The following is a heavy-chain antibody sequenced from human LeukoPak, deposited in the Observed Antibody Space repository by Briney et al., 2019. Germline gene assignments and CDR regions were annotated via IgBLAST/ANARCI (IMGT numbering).Heavy chain of an antibody. Sequence: SETLSLTCSVSGGSINSDNYYWTWIRQPAGKGLEWIGRFHTGGSANYNPSLKSRVTISVDTSKNQFSLRLNSVTAADTAIYYCAREEYYDDSGYYFRYFDSWGQGTLVTVSS. CDR1: GGSINSDNYY. D-gene: IGHD3-22*01. V-gene: IGHV4-61*02. CDR2: FHTGGSA. J-gene: IGHJ4*02. CDR3: AREEYYDDSGYYFRYFDS.